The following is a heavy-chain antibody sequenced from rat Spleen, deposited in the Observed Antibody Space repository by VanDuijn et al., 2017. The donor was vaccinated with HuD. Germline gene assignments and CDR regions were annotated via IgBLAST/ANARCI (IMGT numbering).Heavy chain of an antibody. CDR2: IIYDGSRT. Sequence: EVQLVESGGGLEQPGGSLKLSCAASGFTFSDYNMAWVRQAPKKGLEWVATIIYDGSRTYYRDSVKGRFTISRDNAKSTLYLQMDSLRSEDTATYYCARQDYGGYWFAYWGQGTLVTVSS. CDR1: GFTFSDYN. V-gene: IGHV5S10*01. CDR3: ARQDYGGYWFAY. D-gene: IGHD1-11*01. J-gene: IGHJ3*01.